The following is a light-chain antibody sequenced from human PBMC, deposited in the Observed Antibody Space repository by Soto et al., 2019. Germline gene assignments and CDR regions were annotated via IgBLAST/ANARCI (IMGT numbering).Light chain of an antibody. CDR2: LEGSGSY. CDR3: ETWDSNTHWV. J-gene: IGLJ3*02. CDR1: SGHSSYI. V-gene: IGLV4-60*02. Sequence: QPVLTQSSSASASLGSSVKLTCTLSSGHSSYIIAWHQQQPGKAPRYLMKLEGSGSYNKGSGVPDRFSGSSSGADRYLTISNPQFEDEADYYCETWDSNTHWVFGGGTKLTVL.